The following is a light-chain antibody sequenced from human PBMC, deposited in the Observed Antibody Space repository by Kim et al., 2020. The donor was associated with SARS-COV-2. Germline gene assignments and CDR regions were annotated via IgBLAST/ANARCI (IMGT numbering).Light chain of an antibody. V-gene: IGKV3-20*01. CDR3: QQYGSSPWT. CDR1: QSVSSSY. Sequence: SPGERATLTCRASQSVSSSYLAWYKQKPGQAPSLLIYGESSRATGIPDRFSGSGSGRDFTLTISRLEPEDFAVYYCQQYGSSPWTFGQGTKVDIK. J-gene: IGKJ1*01. CDR2: GES.